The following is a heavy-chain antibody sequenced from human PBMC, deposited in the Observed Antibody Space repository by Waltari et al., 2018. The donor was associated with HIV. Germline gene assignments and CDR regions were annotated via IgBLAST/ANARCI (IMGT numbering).Heavy chain of an antibody. J-gene: IGHJ4*02. V-gene: IGHV3-7*01. Sequence: EVQLVESGGGLVQPGGSLRLSCAASGFPLSSYWMSWVRQAPGMGVGVVGNIKQDGRETYYVDSVKGRFTISRYNAKNSLYLQMNGLRAEDTAVYYCARDRHYDILTGSYFDYWGQGTLVTVSS. D-gene: IGHD3-9*01. CDR1: GFPLSSYW. CDR2: IKQDGRET. CDR3: ARDRHYDILTGSYFDY.